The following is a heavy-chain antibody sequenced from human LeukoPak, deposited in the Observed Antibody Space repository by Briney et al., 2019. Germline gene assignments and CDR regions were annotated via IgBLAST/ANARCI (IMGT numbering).Heavy chain of an antibody. CDR3: AKSAYYDILTGYYNGDYTYFDY. J-gene: IGHJ4*02. CDR1: GFTFSSYA. V-gene: IGHV3-23*01. CDR2: ISGSGGST. D-gene: IGHD3-9*01. Sequence: PGGSLRLSCAASGFTFSSYAMSWVRQAPGKGLEWVSAISGSGGSTYYADSVKGRFTISRDNSKNTLYLQMNSLRAEGTAVYYCAKSAYYDILTGYYNGDYTYFDYWGQGTLVTVSS.